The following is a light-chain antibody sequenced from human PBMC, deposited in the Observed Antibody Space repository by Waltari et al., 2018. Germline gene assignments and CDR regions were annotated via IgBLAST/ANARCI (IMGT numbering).Light chain of an antibody. CDR2: GKD. CDR3: GTWDNALCAV. V-gene: IGLV1-51*02. CDR1: TSHIGNNS. Sequence: QSVLTQPPSVSAAPGQKVTISCSGTTSHIGNNSVSLYQQFPGAAPKVLIYGKDRRASGIPDRFAGSKSGTSATLDFIDLRPGDEADYYCGTWDNALCAVFGGGTKVTVL. J-gene: IGLJ2*01.